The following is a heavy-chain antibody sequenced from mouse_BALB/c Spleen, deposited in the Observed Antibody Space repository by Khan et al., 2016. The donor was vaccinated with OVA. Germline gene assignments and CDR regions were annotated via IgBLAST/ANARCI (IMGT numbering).Heavy chain of an antibody. CDR1: GYTFTNYG. D-gene: IGHD2-10*01. V-gene: IGHV9-3-1*01. CDR2: INTYTGEP. Sequence: QIQLVQSGPELKKPGETVKISCKASGYTFTNYGMNWVKQAPGKGLKWMGWINTYTGEPTYADDFNGRFAFSLETSASTAYLQINNLKNEDTATYFCARPPYFSYAMDYWGQGTSVTVSS. J-gene: IGHJ4*01. CDR3: ARPPYFSYAMDY.